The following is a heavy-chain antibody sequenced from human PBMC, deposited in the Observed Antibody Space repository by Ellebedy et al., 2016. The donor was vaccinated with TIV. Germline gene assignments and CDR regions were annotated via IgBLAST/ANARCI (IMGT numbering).Heavy chain of an antibody. CDR2: IYQDGGVQ. V-gene: IGHV3-7*01. CDR3: ARRGSYGDYAVQINSWFDT. J-gene: IGHJ5*02. Sequence: GGSLRLSCAASGFSFRSYWMSWVRQAPGKGLEWVANIYQDGGVQYYVDSVKGRFTISRDNADNYLFLQMNGLRAEDTAVYYCARRGSYGDYAVQINSWFDTWGRGTLVAVSS. D-gene: IGHD4-17*01. CDR1: GFSFRSYW.